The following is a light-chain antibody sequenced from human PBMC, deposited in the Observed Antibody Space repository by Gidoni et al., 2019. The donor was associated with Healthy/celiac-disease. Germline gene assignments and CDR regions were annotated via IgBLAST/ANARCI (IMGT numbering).Light chain of an antibody. CDR1: QSVSSY. Sequence: EIVLTQAPATLSLSPGERATLSCRASQSVSSYLAWYQQKPGQAPRLLIYDASNRATGIPARCSGSGSGTDFTLTISSLEPADFAVYYCQQRSNWPPITFGQGTRLEIK. CDR2: DAS. CDR3: QQRSNWPPIT. V-gene: IGKV3-11*01. J-gene: IGKJ5*01.